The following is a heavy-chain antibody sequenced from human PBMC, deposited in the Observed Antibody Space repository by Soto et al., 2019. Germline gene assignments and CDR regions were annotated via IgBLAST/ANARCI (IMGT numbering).Heavy chain of an antibody. CDR2: ISSNGGST. CDR1: GFTFSTYA. Sequence: GGSLRLSCAASGFTFSTYAMEWVRQAPGKGLEYVSAISSNGGSTYYADSVKGRFIISRDNSKNTLYLQMGSLRAEDMAVYYCAKDRGQLVTPSFDYWGQGTLVTVSS. V-gene: IGHV3-64*02. CDR3: AKDRGQLVTPSFDY. J-gene: IGHJ4*02. D-gene: IGHD6-13*01.